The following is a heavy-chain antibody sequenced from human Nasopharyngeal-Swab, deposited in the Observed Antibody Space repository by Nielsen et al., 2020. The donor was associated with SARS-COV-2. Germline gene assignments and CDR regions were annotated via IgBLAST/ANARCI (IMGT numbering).Heavy chain of an antibody. J-gene: IGHJ4*02. D-gene: IGHD3-10*01. CDR1: GGSISSYY. CDR3: ARVEGSPYGSGSYSIDY. Sequence: SETLSLTCTVSGGSISSYYWSWIRQPPGKGLEWIGYIYYSGSTNYNPSLKSRVTISVDTSKNQFSLKLSSVTAADTAVYYCARVEGSPYGSGSYSIDYWGQGTLATVSS. CDR2: IYYSGST. V-gene: IGHV4-59*01.